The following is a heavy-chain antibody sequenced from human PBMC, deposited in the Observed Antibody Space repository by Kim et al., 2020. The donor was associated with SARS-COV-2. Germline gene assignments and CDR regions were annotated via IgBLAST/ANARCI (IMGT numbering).Heavy chain of an antibody. CDR3: ARGRAGVVPAPILGIGPHYDYFIMDV. J-gene: IGHJ6*02. CDR1: GGSFSGHY. Sequence: SQTLSLTCAVYGGSFSGHYWSWIRQPPGKGLEWIGEIHQSGSTNYSPSLKSRVTISVDTSKNQISLKLSSVTAADTGFYYCARGRAGVVPAPILGIGPHYDYFIMDVWGHGTTVTVSS. D-gene: IGHD2-2*02. CDR2: IHQSGST. V-gene: IGHV4-34*01.